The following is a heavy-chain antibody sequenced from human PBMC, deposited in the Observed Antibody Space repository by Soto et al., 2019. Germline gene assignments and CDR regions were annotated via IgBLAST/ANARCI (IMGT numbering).Heavy chain of an antibody. Sequence: QVQLVQSGAEVRQPASSVKVSCKTSGGTFSSYAISWVRQAPGQGLEWMGGIVPIVDTSTYAQKFQGRVTITADESTSTVYMELSSLRSDDTAVYYCARVVAIPGYPDNWGQATLVTVSS. CDR2: IVPIVDTS. V-gene: IGHV1-69*12. CDR3: ARVVAIPGYPDN. CDR1: GGTFSSYA. J-gene: IGHJ4*02. D-gene: IGHD5-12*01.